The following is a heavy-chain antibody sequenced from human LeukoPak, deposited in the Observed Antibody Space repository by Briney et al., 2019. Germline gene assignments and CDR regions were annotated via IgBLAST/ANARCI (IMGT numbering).Heavy chain of an antibody. CDR1: GYTFTGYY. CDR2: INPNSGGT. Sequence: ASVKVSCKASGYTFTGYYMHWVRQAPGQGLEWMGWINPNSGGTNYAQKFQGRVTMTRDTSISTAYMELSRLRSDDTAVYYCARVGLDQASYYYYYMDVWGKGTTVTVSS. V-gene: IGHV1-2*02. CDR3: ARVGLDQASYYYYYMDV. D-gene: IGHD1/OR15-1a*01. J-gene: IGHJ6*03.